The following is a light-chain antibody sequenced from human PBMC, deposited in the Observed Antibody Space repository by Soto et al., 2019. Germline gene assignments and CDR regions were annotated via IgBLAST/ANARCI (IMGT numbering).Light chain of an antibody. J-gene: IGKJ1*01. CDR2: WAS. CDR3: QQYYSSPRT. CDR1: QSVLYSSNNENY. Sequence: DIVMTQSPDSLAVSLGERATINCKSSQSVLYSSNNENYLAWYQQKPGQPPKLLIYWASTRESGVPDRFSGSGSGTDFTLTISSLQAEDVAVYDCQQYYSSPRTFGQGTKVEIK. V-gene: IGKV4-1*01.